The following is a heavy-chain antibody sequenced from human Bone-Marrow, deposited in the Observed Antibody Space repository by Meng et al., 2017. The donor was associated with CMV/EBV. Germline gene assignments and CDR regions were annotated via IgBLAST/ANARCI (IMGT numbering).Heavy chain of an antibody. D-gene: IGHD2-21*01. CDR2: ITWSSDAV. V-gene: IGHV3-48*04. J-gene: IGHJ4*02. CDR3: ANSGLAGGAR. CDR1: GLTFTTYS. Sequence: GESLKISCAASGLTFTTYSMNWVRQAPRKGLEWISYITWSSDAVSYADSVRGRFTISRDNARNSLFLQMNSLRAEDTAVYYCANSGLAGGARWGQGTLVTVSS.